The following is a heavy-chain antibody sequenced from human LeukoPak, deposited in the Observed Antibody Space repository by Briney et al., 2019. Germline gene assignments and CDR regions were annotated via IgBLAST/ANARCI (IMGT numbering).Heavy chain of an antibody. CDR3: ARFPCSSTSCYGYYYYYYMDV. CDR2: ISSSGSTI. Sequence: GGSLRLSCAASGFTFSDYYMSWIRQAPGKGLEWVSYISSSGSTIYYADSVKGRFTISRDNAKNSRYLQMNSLRAEDEAVYYCARFPCSSTSCYGYYYYYYMDVWGKGSAVTVSS. D-gene: IGHD2-2*01. CDR1: GFTFSDYY. V-gene: IGHV3-11*04. J-gene: IGHJ6*03.